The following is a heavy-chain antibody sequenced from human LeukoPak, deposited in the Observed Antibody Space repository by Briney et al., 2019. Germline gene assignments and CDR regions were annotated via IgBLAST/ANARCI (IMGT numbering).Heavy chain of an antibody. CDR2: ISGSGGNT. CDR3: AKDRVTMAGTGQIDY. Sequence: GGSLRLSCAASGFTFSSYAMTWVRQAPGKGLEWVSGISGSGGNTYYAASVKGRFTISRDNSKNTLYLQMNSLSAEDTAVYYCAKDRVTMAGTGQIDYWGQGTLVTVSS. CDR1: GFTFSSYA. V-gene: IGHV3-23*01. J-gene: IGHJ4*02. D-gene: IGHD6-19*01.